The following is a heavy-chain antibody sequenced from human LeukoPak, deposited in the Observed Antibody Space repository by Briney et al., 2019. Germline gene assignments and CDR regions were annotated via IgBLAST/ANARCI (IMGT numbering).Heavy chain of an antibody. CDR2: ISSSGGST. CDR3: AKASKEVLRFLEWLLPPVDY. J-gene: IGHJ4*02. Sequence: PGGSLRLSCAASGFTFSSYAMSWVRQAPGKGLEWVSAISSSGGSTYYADSVKGRFTISRDNSKNTLYLQMNSLRAEDTAVYYCAKASKEVLRFLEWLLPPVDYWGQGTLVTVSS. V-gene: IGHV3-23*01. D-gene: IGHD3-3*01. CDR1: GFTFSSYA.